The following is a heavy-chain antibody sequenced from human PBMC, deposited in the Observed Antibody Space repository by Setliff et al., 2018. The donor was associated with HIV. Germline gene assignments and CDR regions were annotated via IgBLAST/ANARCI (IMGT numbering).Heavy chain of an antibody. V-gene: IGHV3-11*04. D-gene: IGHD1-26*01. Sequence: GGSLRLSCAASGFTFTNYYMSWIRQAPGKGLELLSYISVRGTDIKYADSVKGRFTISRDNAKNSLYLQMNSLRAEDTAVYYCARDSGTVGADDYWGQGTLVTVSS. CDR2: ISVRGTDI. CDR1: GFTFTNYY. J-gene: IGHJ4*02. CDR3: ARDSGTVGADDY.